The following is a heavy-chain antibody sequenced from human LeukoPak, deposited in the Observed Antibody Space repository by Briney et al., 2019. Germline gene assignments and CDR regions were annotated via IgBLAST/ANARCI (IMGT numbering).Heavy chain of an antibody. CDR3: AKDSTVVPAAAVDY. Sequence: GGSLRLSCAASGFTFSSYGMHWVRQAPGKGLEWVAFIRYDGSNKYYADSVKGRFTISRDNSKNTLYLQMNSLRAEDTAVYYCAKDSTVVPAAAVDYWGRGTLVTVSS. CDR1: GFTFSSYG. J-gene: IGHJ4*02. V-gene: IGHV3-30*02. CDR2: IRYDGSNK. D-gene: IGHD2-2*01.